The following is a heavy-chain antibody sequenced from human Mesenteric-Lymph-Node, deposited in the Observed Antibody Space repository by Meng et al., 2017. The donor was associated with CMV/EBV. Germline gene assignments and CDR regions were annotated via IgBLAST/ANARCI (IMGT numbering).Heavy chain of an antibody. J-gene: IGHJ4*02. Sequence: SETLSLTCTVSGGSISSYYWSWIRQPPGKGLEWIGQINHSGSTDYNPSLKSRVTISVDASKNQFSLKLSSVTAADTAVYFCASAYDFWSGYLDYWGQGTLVTVSS. CDR3: ASAYDFWSGYLDY. D-gene: IGHD3-3*01. V-gene: IGHV4-34*01. CDR1: GGSISSYY. CDR2: INHSGST.